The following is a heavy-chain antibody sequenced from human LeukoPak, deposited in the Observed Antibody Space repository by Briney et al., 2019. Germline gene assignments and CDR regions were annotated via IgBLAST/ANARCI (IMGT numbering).Heavy chain of an antibody. D-gene: IGHD2-15*01. J-gene: IGHJ5*02. CDR1: GYTFTSYG. CDR2: ISAYNGNT. V-gene: IGHV1-18*01. Sequence: GASVKVSCMASGYTFTSYGISWVRQAPGQGLEWMGWISAYNGNTNYAQKLQGRVTMTTDTSTSTAYMELRSLRSDDTAVYYCARDAVVAATPMRWFDPWGPGTLVTVSS. CDR3: ARDAVVAATPMRWFDP.